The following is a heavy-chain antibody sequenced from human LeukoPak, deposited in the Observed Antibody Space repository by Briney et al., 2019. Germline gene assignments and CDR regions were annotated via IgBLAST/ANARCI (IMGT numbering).Heavy chain of an antibody. CDR1: GRSISSGGYS. Sequence: SETLSLTCTVSGRSISSGGYSWGWSRQHPGRGLEWIGYIYYSGSTYYNPSLKSRVTISVDTSKNQFSLKLSSVTAADTAVYYCASSAPLGAFDIWGQGTMVTVSS. CDR2: IYYSGST. CDR3: ASSAPLGAFDI. J-gene: IGHJ3*02. V-gene: IGHV4-31*03.